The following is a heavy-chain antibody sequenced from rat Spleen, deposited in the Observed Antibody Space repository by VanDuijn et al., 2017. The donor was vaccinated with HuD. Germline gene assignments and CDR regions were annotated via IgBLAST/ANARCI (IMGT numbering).Heavy chain of an antibody. J-gene: IGHJ2*01. D-gene: IGHD1-2*01. Sequence: QVQLKESGPGLVQPSQTLSLTCTVSGFSLISNTIHWVRQPPGKGLEWMGRIQSGGSTDYNSALQSRLSISRDTSKSQLFLQMNNLQTEDTATYYCARADISAISTDGIWGQGVMVTVSS. CDR1: GFSLISNT. CDR3: ARADISAISTDGI. V-gene: IGHV2-1*01. CDR2: IQSGGST.